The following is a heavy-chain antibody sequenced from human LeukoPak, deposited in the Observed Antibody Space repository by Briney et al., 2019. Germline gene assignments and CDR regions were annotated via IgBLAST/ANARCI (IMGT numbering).Heavy chain of an antibody. CDR2: ITGSGDGR. D-gene: IGHD3-9*01. V-gene: IGHV3-23*01. CDR3: AKDILTYYYGSSGYYFDS. Sequence: AGPLRLSCAASGFTFNNHAMTWVRQAPGKGLEWVSVITGSGDGRYYADSVKGRFTISRDNSKNTLHLQMNSLRAEDTALYYCAKDILTYYYGSSGYYFDSWGQGTLVTVSS. CDR1: GFTFNNHA. J-gene: IGHJ4*02.